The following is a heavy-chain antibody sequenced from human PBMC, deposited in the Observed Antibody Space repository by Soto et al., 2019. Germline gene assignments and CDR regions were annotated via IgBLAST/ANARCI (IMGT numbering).Heavy chain of an antibody. V-gene: IGHV1-69*01. J-gene: IGHJ3*02. Sequence: QVQLVQSGAEVKKPGSSVKVSCKASGGTFSSYAISWVRQAPGQGLEWMGGIIPIFGTANYAQKFQGRVTITADESTSTAYKELSSLRSEDTAVYYCARSTPYSSSWYDAFDIWGQGTMVTVSS. CDR3: ARSTPYSSSWYDAFDI. D-gene: IGHD6-13*01. CDR1: GGTFSSYA. CDR2: IIPIFGTA.